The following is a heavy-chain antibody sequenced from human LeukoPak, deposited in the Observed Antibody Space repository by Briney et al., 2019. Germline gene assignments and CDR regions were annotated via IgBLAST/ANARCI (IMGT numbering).Heavy chain of an antibody. J-gene: IGHJ4*02. D-gene: IGHD3-22*01. CDR2: INPSGGST. Sequence: ASVKVSCKASGYTFTSYYMHWVRRAPGQGLEWMGIINPSGGSTSYAQKFQGRVTMTRDTSTSTVYMELSSLRSEDTAVYYCARDPTDYYDSSGYSWPYDYWGQGTLVTVSS. CDR3: ARDPTDYYDSSGYSWPYDY. CDR1: GYTFTSYY. V-gene: IGHV1-46*01.